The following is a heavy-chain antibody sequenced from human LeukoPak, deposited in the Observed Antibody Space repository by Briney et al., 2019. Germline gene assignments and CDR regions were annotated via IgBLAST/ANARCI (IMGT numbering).Heavy chain of an antibody. J-gene: IGHJ4*02. CDR1: GFTFSSNG. D-gene: IGHD3-10*01. V-gene: IGHV3-30*02. Sequence: GGSLRLSCVASGFTFSSNGMHWVRQAPGKGLEWVTFIQYDGSKKYYADSVKGRFTISRDNSKNTLYLEMNSLRAEDTAVYYCAKDIGSYYDCWGQGILVTVSS. CDR3: AKDIGSYYDC. CDR2: IQYDGSKK.